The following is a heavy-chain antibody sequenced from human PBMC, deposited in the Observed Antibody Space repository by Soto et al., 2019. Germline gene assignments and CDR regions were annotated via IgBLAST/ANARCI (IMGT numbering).Heavy chain of an antibody. CDR2: IYYSGST. CDR1: GGSISSGDYY. J-gene: IGHJ4*02. V-gene: IGHV4-30-4*01. D-gene: IGHD2-8*01. Sequence: SETLCLTCTVSGGSISSGDYYWSWISQPPGKGLEWIGYIYYSGSTYYNPSLKSRVTISVDTSKNQFSLKLSSVTAADTAVYYCARAGSVYAIHFDYWGQGTLVTVS. CDR3: ARAGSVYAIHFDY.